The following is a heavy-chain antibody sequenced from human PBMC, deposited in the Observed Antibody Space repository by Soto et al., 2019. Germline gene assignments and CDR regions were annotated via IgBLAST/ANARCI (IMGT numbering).Heavy chain of an antibody. CDR3: AIRRVRETSFKLAPYNWFAP. V-gene: IGHV4-59*05. J-gene: IGHJ5*02. D-gene: IGHD3-10*01. CDR1: GGSISSYY. Sequence: PSETLSLTCTVSGGSISSYYWSWIRQPPGKGLEWIGSIYYSGSTYYNPSLKSRVTISVDTSKNQFSLKLSSVTAADTAVYYCAIRRVRETSFKLAPYNWFAPWGQGTLVTVSS. CDR2: IYYSGST.